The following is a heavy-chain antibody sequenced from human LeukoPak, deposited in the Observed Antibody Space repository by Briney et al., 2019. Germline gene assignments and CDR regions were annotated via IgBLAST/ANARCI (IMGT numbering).Heavy chain of an antibody. CDR1: GFTFSSYA. Sequence: PGGSLRLSCAASGFTFSSYAMSWVRQARGKGLGWVSAISGSGGSTYYADSVKGRFTISRDNSKNTLYLQMNSLRAEDTAVYYCAKDRPNYDFWSGYSTAFDYWGQGTLVTVSS. J-gene: IGHJ4*02. CDR3: AKDRPNYDFWSGYSTAFDY. D-gene: IGHD3-3*01. CDR2: ISGSGGST. V-gene: IGHV3-23*01.